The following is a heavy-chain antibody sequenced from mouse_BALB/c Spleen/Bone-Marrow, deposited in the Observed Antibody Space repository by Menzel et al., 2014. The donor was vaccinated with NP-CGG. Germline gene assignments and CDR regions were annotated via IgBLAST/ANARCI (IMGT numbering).Heavy chain of an antibody. V-gene: IGHV2-6-7*01. J-gene: IGHJ2*01. CDR1: EFSLTGYG. Sequence: VKLVESGPGLVAPSQSLSITCTVSEFSLTGYGVNWVRQPPGKGLEWLGMIWGDGSTDYNSVLKSRLNISKDNSKSQVFLKMNSLQTDDTARYYCARSFTTVVATPFDYWGQGTTLTVSS. CDR2: IWGDGST. D-gene: IGHD1-1*01. CDR3: ARSFTTVVATPFDY.